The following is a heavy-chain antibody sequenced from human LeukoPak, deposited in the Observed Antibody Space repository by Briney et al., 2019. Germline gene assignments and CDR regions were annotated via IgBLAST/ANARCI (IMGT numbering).Heavy chain of an antibody. Sequence: GGSLRLSCAASGFTVSSNYMSWVRQAPGKGLEWVSVIYSGGSTYSADSVKGRFTISRDNSKNTLYLQMNSLRAEDTAVYYCARVRGYYYDSSGYHPGDYWGQGTLVTVSS. CDR2: IYSGGST. J-gene: IGHJ4*02. CDR3: ARVRGYYYDSSGYHPGDY. CDR1: GFTVSSNY. V-gene: IGHV3-53*05. D-gene: IGHD3-22*01.